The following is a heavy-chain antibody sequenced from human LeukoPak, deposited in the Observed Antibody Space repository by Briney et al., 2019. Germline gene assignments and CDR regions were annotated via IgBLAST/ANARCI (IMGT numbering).Heavy chain of an antibody. CDR3: ARGYTYYYDSSGYYSLAY. CDR1: GYTFTGYY. J-gene: IGHJ4*02. D-gene: IGHD3-22*01. CDR2: INPNSGGT. Sequence: ASVKVSCKASGYTFTGYYMHWVRQAPGQGLEWMGWINPNSGGTNYAQKFQGRVTMTRDTSISTAYMELSRLRSDDTAVYYCARGYTYYYDSSGYYSLAYWGQGTLVTVSS. V-gene: IGHV1-2*02.